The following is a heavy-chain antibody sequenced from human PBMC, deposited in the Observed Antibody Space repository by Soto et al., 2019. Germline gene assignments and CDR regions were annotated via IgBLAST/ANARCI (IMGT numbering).Heavy chain of an antibody. CDR1: GYSFTNYW. Sequence: GESLKISFKGSGYSFTNYWIGWVRHMPGKGLECMGIIYPGDSYTIYSPSFQGQVTISVDKSISTAYLQWSTLKTSDTAIYYCARHGLHGSDWDGLDAWGQGTTVTAP. CDR3: ARHGLHGSDWDGLDA. J-gene: IGHJ6*02. D-gene: IGHD6-19*01. V-gene: IGHV5-51*01. CDR2: IYPGDSYT.